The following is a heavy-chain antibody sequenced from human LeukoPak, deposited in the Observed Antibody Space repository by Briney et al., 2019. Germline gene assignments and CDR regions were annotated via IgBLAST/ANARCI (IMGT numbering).Heavy chain of an antibody. CDR2: TCYKSKWVN. CDR3: ARGRDTALGS. V-gene: IGHV6-1*01. CDR1: GDSVSSNSAT. J-gene: IGHJ4*02. Sequence: SQTLSLTCAISGDSVSSNSATWNWIRQSPSRGLEWLGRTCYKSKWVNDYAVSVRSRISINPDTSKNQVSLQLNSVTPEDTAVYYCARGRDTALGSWGQGTLVTVSS. D-gene: IGHD5-18*01.